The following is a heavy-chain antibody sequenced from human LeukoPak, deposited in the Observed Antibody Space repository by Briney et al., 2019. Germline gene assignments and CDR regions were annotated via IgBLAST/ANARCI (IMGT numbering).Heavy chain of an antibody. J-gene: IGHJ4*02. CDR1: GFTFSSYA. CDR2: ISNSGGTT. CDR3: AKAPYSTSWYYFDY. V-gene: IGHV3-23*01. Sequence: PGGSLRPSCAASGFTFSSYAMNWVRQAPGKGLEWVSTISNSGGTTYYADSVKGRFTISRGNSKNTLYLQMDSLRAEDTAVYYCAKAPYSTSWYYFDYWGQGTLVTVSS. D-gene: IGHD6-13*01.